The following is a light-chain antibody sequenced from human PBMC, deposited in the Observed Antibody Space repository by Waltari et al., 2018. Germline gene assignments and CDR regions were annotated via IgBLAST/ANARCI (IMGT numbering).Light chain of an antibody. V-gene: IGLV2-14*03. CDR2: DVT. J-gene: IGLJ2*01. CDR3: SSQTLDGLVL. CDR1: GSAVGASDS. Sequence: QSALTQPASVSGSPGQSITISCSGVGSAVGASDSVSWHQHHPGKAPQVIIYDVTNRPSGVSARFSASQSANTASLTISRLQPEDEADYYCSSQTLDGLVLFGGGTRLTVL.